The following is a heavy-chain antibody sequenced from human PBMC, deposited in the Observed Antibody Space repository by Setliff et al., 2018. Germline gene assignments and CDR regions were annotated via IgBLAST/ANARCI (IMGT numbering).Heavy chain of an antibody. J-gene: IGHJ6*03. D-gene: IGHD3-22*01. CDR3: ARMPTSGYYASPKYYMDA. CDR2: ISPSGSFI. Sequence: PGGSLRLSCAASAFRFSDYNMNWVRQAPGKGLEWVASISPSGSFIYYADSVKGRFTISRDNSRRSVLLQIDSLRVEDTAVYFCARMPTSGYYASPKYYMDAWGKGTTVTVSS. V-gene: IGHV3-21*01. CDR1: AFRFSDYN.